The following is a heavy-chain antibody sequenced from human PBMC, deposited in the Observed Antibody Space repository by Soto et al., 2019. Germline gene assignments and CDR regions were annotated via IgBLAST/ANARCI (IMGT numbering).Heavy chain of an antibody. CDR3: ARASGPSYYYGSGSYLIDY. CDR2: IIPIFGTA. Sequence: QVQLVQSGAEVQKPGSSVKVSCKASGGTFSSYAISWVRQAPGQGLEWMGGIIPIFGTANYAQKFQGRVTITADESTSTAYMELSSLRSEDTAVYYCARASGPSYYYGSGSYLIDYWGQGTLVTVSS. V-gene: IGHV1-69*01. J-gene: IGHJ4*02. CDR1: GGTFSSYA. D-gene: IGHD3-10*01.